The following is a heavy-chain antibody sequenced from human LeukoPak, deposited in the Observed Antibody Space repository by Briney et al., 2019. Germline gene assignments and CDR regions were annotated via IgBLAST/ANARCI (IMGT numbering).Heavy chain of an antibody. D-gene: IGHD2/OR15-2a*01. Sequence: SETLSLTCTVSGGSISSSSYYWGWIRQPPGKGLEWIGSIYYSGSTYYNPSLKSRVTISIDTSKNHFSLKLSSVTAADTAVYFCAREALIEDFYYYMDVWGKGTTVTVSS. CDR1: GGSISSSSYY. J-gene: IGHJ6*03. V-gene: IGHV4-39*02. CDR2: IYYSGST. CDR3: AREALIEDFYYYMDV.